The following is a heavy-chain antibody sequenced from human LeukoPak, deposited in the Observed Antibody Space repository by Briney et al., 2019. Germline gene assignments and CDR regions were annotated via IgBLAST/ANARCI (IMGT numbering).Heavy chain of an antibody. Sequence: SGLTLVKPTQTLTLTCTFSGFSLSTSGVGVGWIRQPPGKALEWLALIYWNDDKRYSPSLKSRLTITKDTSKNQVVLTMTNMDPVDTATYYCAHSVEDTAMNSPIDYWGQGTLVTVSS. CDR2: IYWNDDK. V-gene: IGHV2-5*01. CDR3: AHSVEDTAMNSPIDY. D-gene: IGHD5-18*01. CDR1: GFSLSTSGVG. J-gene: IGHJ4*02.